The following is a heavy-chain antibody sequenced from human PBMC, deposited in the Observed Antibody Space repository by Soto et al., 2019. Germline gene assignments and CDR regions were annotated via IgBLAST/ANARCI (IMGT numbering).Heavy chain of an antibody. Sequence: QVQLQESGPGLVKPSQTLSLTCTVSGGSISSCGYYWSWIRQHPGKGLEWIGYIYYSGSTYYNPSLKSRVTISVDTSKNQFSLKLSSVTAADTAVYYCARVDMIVDNNWFDPWGQGTLVTVYS. J-gene: IGHJ5*02. CDR3: ARVDMIVDNNWFDP. CDR1: GGSISSCGYY. D-gene: IGHD3-22*01. V-gene: IGHV4-31*03. CDR2: IYYSGST.